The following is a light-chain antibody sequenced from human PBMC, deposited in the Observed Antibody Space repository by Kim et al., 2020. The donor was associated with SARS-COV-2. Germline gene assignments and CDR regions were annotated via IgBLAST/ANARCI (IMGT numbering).Light chain of an antibody. J-gene: IGLJ3*02. V-gene: IGLV10-54*01. CDR2: NNN. CDR3: SAWDSSLGAWV. Sequence: QAGLTQPPSVSKGLRQTATLTCTGNSNNVGYQGAAWLQQHQGHPPKLLSYNNNNRPSGISERLSASRSGNTASLTITGLQHEDEADYYCSAWDSSLGAWVFGGGTQLTVL. CDR1: SNNVGYQG.